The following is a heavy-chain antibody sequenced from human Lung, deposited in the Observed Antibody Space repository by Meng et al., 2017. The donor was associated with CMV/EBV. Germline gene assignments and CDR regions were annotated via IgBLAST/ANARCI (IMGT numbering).Heavy chain of an antibody. CDR2: IDSEGSTT. J-gene: IGHJ3*02. V-gene: IGHV3-74*01. CDR3: ASARGVVRYAFDI. CDR1: GFTFSTYW. D-gene: IGHD2-15*01. Sequence: LSLTCAASGFTFSTYWMHWVRQAPGKGLEWVSRIDSEGSTTNYADSVKGRFTISRDNAKNTLYLEMNSPRAEDTAVYYCASARGVVRYAFDIWGQGTMVXVSS.